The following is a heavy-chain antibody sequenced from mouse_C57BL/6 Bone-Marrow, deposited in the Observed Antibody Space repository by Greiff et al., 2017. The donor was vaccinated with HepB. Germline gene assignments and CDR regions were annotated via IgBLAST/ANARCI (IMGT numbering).Heavy chain of an antibody. J-gene: IGHJ3*01. D-gene: IGHD1-1*01. CDR2: ISSGGSYT. V-gene: IGHV5-6*02. CDR3: ARQDYYFFGVFAY. CDR1: GFTFSSYG. Sequence: EVMLVESGGDLVKPGGSLKLSCAASGFTFSSYGMSWVRQTPDKRLEWVATISSGGSYTYYPDSVKGRFTISRDNAKNTLYLQMSSLKSEDTAMYYCARQDYYFFGVFAYWGQGTLVTVSA.